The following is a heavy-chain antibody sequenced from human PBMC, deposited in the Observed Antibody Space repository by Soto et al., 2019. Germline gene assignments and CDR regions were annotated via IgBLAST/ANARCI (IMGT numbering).Heavy chain of an antibody. CDR2: IIPIFGTA. CDR1: GGTFSSYA. CDR3: ARLPVTTGYVHLANFDY. V-gene: IGHV1-69*12. J-gene: IGHJ4*02. Sequence: QVQLVQSGAEVKKPGSSVKVSCKASGGTFSSYAISWVRQAPGQGLEWMGGIIPIFGTANYAQKFQGRVTITADESTSTAYMELSSLRSEDTAVYYGARLPVTTGYVHLANFDYWGQGTLVTVSS. D-gene: IGHD4-17*01.